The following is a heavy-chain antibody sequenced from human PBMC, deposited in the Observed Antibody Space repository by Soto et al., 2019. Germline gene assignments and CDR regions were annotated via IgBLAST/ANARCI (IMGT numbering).Heavy chain of an antibody. CDR2: ISDNGANT. CDR1: GFSFSTYL. D-gene: IGHD6-25*01. J-gene: IGHJ4*02. CDR3: ARAIGADFFDY. V-gene: IGHV3-23*01. Sequence: GGSLRLSCAASGFSFSTYLMSWVRQAPGKGLEWVSTISDNGANTFIGDSMKDHFDISRDNSKNTVFLHLSTVRAEDTAIYYCARAIGADFFDYWGQGTPVTVSS.